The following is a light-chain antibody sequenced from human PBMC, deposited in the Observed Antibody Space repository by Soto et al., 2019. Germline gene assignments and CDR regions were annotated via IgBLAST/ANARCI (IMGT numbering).Light chain of an antibody. CDR1: SSDVGGYNA. Sequence: QSVLTRPASVSGSPGQSITISCTGTSSDVGGYNAVSWYQQHPDKVPKLMIYEVNNRPSGVSNRFSGSKSGNTASLTISGLQAEDEADYYCSSFTSARTYVYGTGTKLTVL. V-gene: IGLV2-14*01. CDR3: SSFTSARTYV. CDR2: EVN. J-gene: IGLJ1*01.